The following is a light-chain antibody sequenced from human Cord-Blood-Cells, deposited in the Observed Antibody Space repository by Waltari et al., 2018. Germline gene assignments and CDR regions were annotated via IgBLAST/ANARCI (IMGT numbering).Light chain of an antibody. CDR3: QQYYSTPWT. CDR1: PSVLYSSNNKNY. Sequence: IVMTQSPDPLAVSLGEQATINCKSSPSVLYSSNNKNYLAWYQQKPGQPPKLLIYWASTRESGVPDRFSGSGSGTDFTLTISSLQAEDVAVYYCQQYYSTPWTFGQGTKVEIK. V-gene: IGKV4-1*01. CDR2: WAS. J-gene: IGKJ1*01.